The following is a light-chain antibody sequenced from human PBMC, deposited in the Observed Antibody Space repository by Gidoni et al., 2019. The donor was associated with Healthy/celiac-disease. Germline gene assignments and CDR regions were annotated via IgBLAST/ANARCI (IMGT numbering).Light chain of an antibody. CDR1: QSISSY. V-gene: IGKV1-39*01. CDR2: DAS. J-gene: IGKJ2*01. Sequence: DIHLTPSPSSLSASVGDRVTITCRASQSISSYLNWYQQKPGKAPKLLIYDASSLQSGVPSRFSGSGSGTDFTLTISSLQPEEFATYYCQQSYSTPPDTFGQGTKLEIK. CDR3: QQSYSTPPDT.